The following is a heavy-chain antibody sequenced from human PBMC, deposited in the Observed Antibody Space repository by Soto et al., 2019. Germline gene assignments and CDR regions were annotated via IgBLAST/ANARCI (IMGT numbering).Heavy chain of an antibody. CDR1: GGTFSSYS. CDR3: ARDAQVGATGDWFDP. J-gene: IGHJ5*02. V-gene: IGHV1-69*13. CDR2: IIPIFGTA. D-gene: IGHD1-26*01. Sequence: ASVNVSCKSSGGTFSSYSISWVRQAPGQGLECMGGIIPIFGTANYAQKFQGRVTITADESTSTAYMELSSLRSEDTAVYYCARDAQVGATGDWFDPWGQGTLVTVSS.